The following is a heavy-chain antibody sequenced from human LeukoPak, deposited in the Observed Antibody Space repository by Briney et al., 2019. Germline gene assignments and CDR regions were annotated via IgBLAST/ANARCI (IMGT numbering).Heavy chain of an antibody. D-gene: IGHD4-11*01. CDR2: IYTSGST. V-gene: IGHV4-4*07. J-gene: IGHJ6*03. CDR3: ARGYNSNYEFYYYYMDV. CDR1: GGSISSYS. Sequence: PSETLSLTCTVSGGSISSYSWSWIRQPAGKGLGWIGRIYTSGSTNYNPSLKSRVTMSVDTSKNQFSLKLSSVTAADTAVYYCARGYNSNYEFYYYYMDVWGKGTTVTVSS.